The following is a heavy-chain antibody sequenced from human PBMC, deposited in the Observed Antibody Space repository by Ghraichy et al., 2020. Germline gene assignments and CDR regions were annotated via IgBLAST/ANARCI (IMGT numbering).Heavy chain of an antibody. V-gene: IGHV3-7*03. J-gene: IGHJ6*04. Sequence: GGSLRLSCAASGFTFSIYSMSWVRQAPGKGLEWVANINPDGSEKYYVDSVKGRFTMSRDNAKNSVSLQRNSLRAEDTAVYYCARNRASLDVWGKGTTVTVSS. CDR2: INPDGSEK. CDR3: ARNRASLDV. CDR1: GFTFSIYS. D-gene: IGHD2/OR15-2a*01.